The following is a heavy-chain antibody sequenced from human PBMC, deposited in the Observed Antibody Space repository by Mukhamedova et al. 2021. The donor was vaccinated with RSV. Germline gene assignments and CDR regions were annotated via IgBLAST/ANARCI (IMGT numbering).Heavy chain of an antibody. CDR3: VREEGVFYAFDI. Sequence: NWVRQAPGKGLEWISYISSSGSSIYYADSVKGRFTISRDNAKKSLYLQMNSLRAEDTAVYYCVREEGVFYAFDIWGQGTMVTGPS. V-gene: IGHV3-48*03. J-gene: IGHJ3*02. D-gene: IGHD3-9*01. CDR2: ISSSGSSI.